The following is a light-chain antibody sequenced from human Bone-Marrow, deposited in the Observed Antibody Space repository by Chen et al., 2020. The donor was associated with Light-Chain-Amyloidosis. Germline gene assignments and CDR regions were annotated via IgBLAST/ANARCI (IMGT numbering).Light chain of an antibody. J-gene: IGLJ2*01. CDR3: SSYTSSSTQV. V-gene: IGLV2-14*01. CDR1: SSDVGGYNY. CDR2: DVS. Sequence: QSALTPPASVSGSPGQSITISCTGTSSDVGGYNYVSWYQQHPGKAPKLMIYDVSTRPSGVSNRFSGSKSGNTASLTISGLQAEDEADYYCSSYTSSSTQVFGGGTKLTVL.